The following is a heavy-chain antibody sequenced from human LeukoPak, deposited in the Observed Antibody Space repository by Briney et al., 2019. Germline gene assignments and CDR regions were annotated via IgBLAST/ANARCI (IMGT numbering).Heavy chain of an antibody. D-gene: IGHD3-22*01. J-gene: IGHJ4*02. CDR3: AKDLAGYYYFSGQNDY. CDR2: ISGSGGST. Sequence: GGSLRLPCAASGFTFSSYAMSWVRQAPGKGLEWVSAISGSGGSTYYADSVKGRFTISRDNSKNTLYLQMNSLRAEDTAVYYCAKDLAGYYYFSGQNDYWGQGTLVTVSS. V-gene: IGHV3-23*01. CDR1: GFTFSSYA.